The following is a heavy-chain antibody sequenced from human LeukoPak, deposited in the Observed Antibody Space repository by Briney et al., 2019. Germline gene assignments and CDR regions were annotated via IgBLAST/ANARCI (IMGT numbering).Heavy chain of an antibody. Sequence: PGGSLRLSCIASGFTFSDYTISWVRPAPGKGLGWVGFIRSKAYGGKKEYAASGKCRITISKDDTKSIAYLQMNSLKTEDTAVYYCTRDYGDYGSLFDYWGQGTLVTVSS. D-gene: IGHD4-17*01. CDR1: GFTFSDYT. V-gene: IGHV3-49*04. CDR2: IRSKAYGGKK. J-gene: IGHJ4*02. CDR3: TRDYGDYGSLFDY.